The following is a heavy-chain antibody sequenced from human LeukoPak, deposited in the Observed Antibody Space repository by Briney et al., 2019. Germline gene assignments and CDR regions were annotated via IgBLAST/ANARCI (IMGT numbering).Heavy chain of an antibody. CDR1: GFTFSSYG. J-gene: IGHJ4*02. V-gene: IGHV3-30*18. CDR2: ISYGGSNK. Sequence: GRSLRLSCAASGFTFSSYGMHWVRQAPGKGLEWVAVISYGGSNKYYADSVKGRFTISRDNSKNTLYLQMNSLRAEDTAVYYCAKTPSSGSSGYYWFGYWGQGTLVTVSS. CDR3: AKTPSSGSSGYYWFGY. D-gene: IGHD3-22*01.